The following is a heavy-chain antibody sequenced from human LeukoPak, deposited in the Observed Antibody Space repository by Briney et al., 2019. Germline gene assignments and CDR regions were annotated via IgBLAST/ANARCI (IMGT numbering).Heavy chain of an antibody. CDR3: ARSNDYGDYWFDP. V-gene: IGHV3-33*01. Sequence: IWYDGSNKYYADSVKGRFTISRDNSKNTLYLQMNSLRAEDTAVYYCARSNDYGDYWFDPWGQGTLVTVSS. CDR2: IWYDGSNK. J-gene: IGHJ5*02. D-gene: IGHD4-17*01.